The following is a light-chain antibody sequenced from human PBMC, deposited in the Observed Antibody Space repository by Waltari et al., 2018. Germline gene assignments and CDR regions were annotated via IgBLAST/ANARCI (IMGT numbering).Light chain of an antibody. CDR2: AAS. Sequence: DIQMTQSPFSLSASVGDRVTITCRASQSINTYLNWYQQRPGKAPKLLIYAASSLQSGVPSRFSGSGSETDFTLTISSLQPEDFATYYCQQSYTTPPRTFGGGTRVEIK. CDR3: QQSYTTPPRT. CDR1: QSINTY. V-gene: IGKV1-39*01. J-gene: IGKJ4*01.